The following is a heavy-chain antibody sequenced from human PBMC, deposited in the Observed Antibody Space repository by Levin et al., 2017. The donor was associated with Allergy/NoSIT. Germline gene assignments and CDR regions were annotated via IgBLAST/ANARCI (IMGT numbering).Heavy chain of an antibody. D-gene: IGHD6-13*01. CDR2: MSYNGREK. J-gene: IGHJ4*02. CDR3: AKDFSPIAGYYFDN. V-gene: IGHV3-30*04. Sequence: PGGSLRLSCAASRFSFSTYAMHWVRQAPGQGLQWVAVMSYNGREKHHADSVQGRFTVSRDNSKSTLFLQMNSLRPEDTAVYYCAKDFSPIAGYYFDNWGQGTLVIVSS. CDR1: RFSFSTYA.